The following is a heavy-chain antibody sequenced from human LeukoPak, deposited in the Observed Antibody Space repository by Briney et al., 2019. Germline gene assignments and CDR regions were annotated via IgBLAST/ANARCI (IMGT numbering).Heavy chain of an antibody. CDR3: ARGPDYSNYVDY. CDR2: ISTSGTT. V-gene: IGHV4-61*02. Sequence: SQTLSLTCTVSGRSISRGSYYWRWVRQPAGKGLEWIGRISTSGTTNYNPSLKSRVTIPVGTSKNQFSLKLRSVTAADTAVYYCARGPDYSNYVDYWGQGTLVTVSS. J-gene: IGHJ4*02. CDR1: GRSISRGSYY. D-gene: IGHD4-11*01.